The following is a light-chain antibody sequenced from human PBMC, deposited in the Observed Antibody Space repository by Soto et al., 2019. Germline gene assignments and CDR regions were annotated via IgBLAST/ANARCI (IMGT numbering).Light chain of an antibody. CDR2: KAS. V-gene: IGKV1-5*03. CDR3: QHYNSYSEA. Sequence: DIQMTQSPSTLSGSVGDRVTITCRASQTISSWLAWYQQKPGKAPKLLIYKASTLKSGVPSRFSGSGSGTEFTLTISSLQPDDVATYYCQHYNSYSEAFGQGTRWIS. CDR1: QTISSW. J-gene: IGKJ1*01.